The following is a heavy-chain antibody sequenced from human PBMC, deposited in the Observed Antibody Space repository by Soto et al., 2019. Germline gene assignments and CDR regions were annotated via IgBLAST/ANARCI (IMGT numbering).Heavy chain of an antibody. CDR2: INPSGGST. V-gene: IGHV1-46*01. J-gene: IGHJ6*02. D-gene: IGHD2-8*01. CDR3: ARALEDIVLMVYAAPRYGMDV. CDR1: GYTFTSYA. Sequence: ASVKVSCKASGYTFTSYAMHWVRQAPGQGLEWMGIINPSGGSTSYAQKFQGRVAMTRDTSTSTVYMELSSLRSEDTAVYYCARALEDIVLMVYAAPRYGMDVWGQGTTVTVSS.